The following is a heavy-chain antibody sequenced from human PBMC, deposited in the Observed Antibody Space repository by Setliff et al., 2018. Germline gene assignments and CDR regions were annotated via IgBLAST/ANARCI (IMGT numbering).Heavy chain of an antibody. D-gene: IGHD1-26*01. CDR1: GGSISNYY. CDR2: IYTSGST. V-gene: IGHV4-4*07. J-gene: IGHJ3*02. Sequence: SETLSLTCTVSGGSISNYYWSWIRQPAGKGLEWIWRIYTSGSTNYNPSLKSRVTMSVDTSKNQFSLKLSSVTAADTAVYYCARKGISALSGAFDMWGQGTMVTVAS. CDR3: ARKGISALSGAFDM.